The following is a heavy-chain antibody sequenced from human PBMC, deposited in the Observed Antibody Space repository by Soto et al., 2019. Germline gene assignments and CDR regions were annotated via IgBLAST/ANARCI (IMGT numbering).Heavy chain of an antibody. J-gene: IGHJ6*03. CDR1: GFTFSDYY. Sequence: GGSLRLSCAASGFTFSDYYMSWLRQAPGKGLEWVSYISSSGSTIYYADSVKGRFTISRDNAKNSLYLQMNSLRAEDTAVYYCARRYCSSTSCYGYYYYYYMDVWGKGTTVTVS. D-gene: IGHD2-2*01. V-gene: IGHV3-11*01. CDR3: ARRYCSSTSCYGYYYYYYMDV. CDR2: ISSSGSTI.